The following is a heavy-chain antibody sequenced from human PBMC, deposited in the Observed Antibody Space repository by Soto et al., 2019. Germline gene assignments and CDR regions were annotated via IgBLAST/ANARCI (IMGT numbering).Heavy chain of an antibody. D-gene: IGHD5-18*01. J-gene: IGHJ6*03. V-gene: IGHV1-2*04. CDR1: GYTFTDYY. CDR2: INPNSGGA. Sequence: QVQLVQSGAEVKKPGASVKVSCKASGYTFTDYYIHWVRQAPGQGLEWMGWINPNSGGAYYAQNFQGWVTMTRDTSVNTADMELIRLRSDGTAVYFCARDGPTSGYSYFYLDVWGRGTTVTVSS. CDR3: ARDGPTSGYSYFYLDV.